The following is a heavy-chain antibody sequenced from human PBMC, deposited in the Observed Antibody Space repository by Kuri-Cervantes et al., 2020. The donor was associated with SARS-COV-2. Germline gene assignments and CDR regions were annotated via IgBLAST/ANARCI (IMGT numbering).Heavy chain of an antibody. CDR3: ARGSNWGNVPLDY. D-gene: IGHD7-27*01. J-gene: IGHJ4*02. CDR1: GGSISSSSYY. CDR2: IYYSGST. V-gene: IGHV4-39*07. Sequence: GSLRLSCTVSGGSISSSSYYWGWIRQPPGKGLEWIGSIYYSGSTYYNPSLKSRVTISVDTSKNQFSLKLSSVTAADTAVYYCARGSNWGNVPLDYWGQGTLVTVSS.